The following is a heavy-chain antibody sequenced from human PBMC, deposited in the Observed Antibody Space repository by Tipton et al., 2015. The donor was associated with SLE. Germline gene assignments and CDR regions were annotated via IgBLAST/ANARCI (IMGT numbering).Heavy chain of an antibody. CDR1: GGSINSNY. D-gene: IGHD3-3*01. CDR3: ARHPDFWSGQRWFDP. V-gene: IGHV4-59*08. J-gene: IGHJ5*02. CDR2: IYYSGST. Sequence: TLSLTCTVSGGSINSNYWSWIRQAPGEGLEWIGYIYYSGSTNYNPSLKSRVTISVDTSKNQFSLKLSSVTAADTAVYYCARHPDFWSGQRWFDPWGPGALVTVAS.